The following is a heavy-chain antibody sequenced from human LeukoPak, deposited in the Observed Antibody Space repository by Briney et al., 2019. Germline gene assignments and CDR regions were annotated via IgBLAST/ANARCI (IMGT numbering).Heavy chain of an antibody. D-gene: IGHD2-2*01. V-gene: IGHV3-23*01. CDR1: GFTFSSYA. CDR3: AKDQVSRDCSSTSCYRPLDYYYYYGMDV. CDR2: ISGSGGST. J-gene: IGHJ6*02. Sequence: GGPLRLSCAASGFTFSSYAMSWVRQAPGKGLEWVSAISGSGGSTYYADSVKGRFTISRDNSKNTLYLQMNSLRAEDTAVYYCAKDQVSRDCSSTSCYRPLDYYYYYGMDVWGQGTTVTVSS.